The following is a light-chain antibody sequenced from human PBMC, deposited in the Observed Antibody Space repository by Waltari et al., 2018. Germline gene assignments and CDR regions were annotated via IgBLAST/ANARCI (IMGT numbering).Light chain of an antibody. Sequence: DIQMTQSPSPLSASVGYRVTITCQASQDISNYLNWYQQKPGKAPKLLIYDASNLETGVPSRFSGSGSGTDFTFTISSLQPEDIATYYCQQYDNLPTFGQGTRLEIK. CDR1: QDISNY. V-gene: IGKV1-33*01. CDR3: QQYDNLPT. CDR2: DAS. J-gene: IGKJ5*01.